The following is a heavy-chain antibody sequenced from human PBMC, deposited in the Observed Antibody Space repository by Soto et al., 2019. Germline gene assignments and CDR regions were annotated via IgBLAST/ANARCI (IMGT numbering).Heavy chain of an antibody. J-gene: IGHJ4*02. CDR3: ARAIKRWEVPYHFGY. D-gene: IGHD1-26*01. Sequence: QVVLLQSGAEVKEPGSSVRVSCEVSGSTFNNFAFSWVRQAPGHGPEWMGGIVVISNTADYSQRFQDRVTLTAGTSTNTLYMELGSLTFEGTGVNYCARAIKRWEVPYHFGYWGQGTLVTVSS. CDR1: GSTFNNFA. CDR2: IVVISNTA. V-gene: IGHV1-69*06.